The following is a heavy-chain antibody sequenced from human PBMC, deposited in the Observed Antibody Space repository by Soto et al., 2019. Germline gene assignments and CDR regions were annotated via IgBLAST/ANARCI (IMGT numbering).Heavy chain of an antibody. CDR3: ARLVAAIRGFDY. CDR1: GGSISSSSYY. D-gene: IGHD2-15*01. CDR2: IYYSGST. V-gene: IGHV4-39*01. Sequence: SETLSLTCTVSGGSISSSSYYWGWIRQPPGKGLEWIGSIYYSGSTYYNPSLKSRVTISVDTSKNQFSLKLSSVTAADTAVYYCARLVAAIRGFDYWGQGTLVTVSS. J-gene: IGHJ4*02.